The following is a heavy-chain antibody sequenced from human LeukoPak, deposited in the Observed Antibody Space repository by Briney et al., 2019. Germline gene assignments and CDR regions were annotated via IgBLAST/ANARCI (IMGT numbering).Heavy chain of an antibody. V-gene: IGHV3-21*01. Sequence: GGSLRLSCVASGFTFSNYAMNWVRQAPGKGLEWVSSISGSNTDIYYADSVKGRFTISRDNAKNSLYLQINSLRAEDTAIYYCARRGKYDSSGYDYWGQGTLVTVSS. CDR2: ISGSNTDI. J-gene: IGHJ4*02. CDR1: GFTFSNYA. D-gene: IGHD3-22*01. CDR3: ARRGKYDSSGYDY.